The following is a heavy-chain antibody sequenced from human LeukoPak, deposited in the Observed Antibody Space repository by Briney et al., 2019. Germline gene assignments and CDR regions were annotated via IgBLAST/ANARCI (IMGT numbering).Heavy chain of an antibody. CDR2: ISAYNGNT. V-gene: IGHV1-18*01. Sequence: ASVKVSCKASGYTFTNYGISWVRQAPGQGLEWMGWISAYNGNTNYAQKLQGRVTMTTDTSTSTAYMELRSLRSDDTAVYYCARGPGGRSGYYPLEDYYYYYYMDVWGKGTTVTVSS. CDR1: GYTFTNYG. J-gene: IGHJ6*03. CDR3: ARGPGGRSGYYPLEDYYYYYYMDV. D-gene: IGHD3-22*01.